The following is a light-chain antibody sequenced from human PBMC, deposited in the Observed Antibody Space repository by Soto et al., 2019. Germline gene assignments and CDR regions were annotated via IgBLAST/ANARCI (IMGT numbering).Light chain of an antibody. CDR2: KVS. V-gene: IGKV2-30*02. CDR3: MQGTHWPIT. J-gene: IGKJ5*01. Sequence: DVVITQSPISLPVTLGQPASISCMSNQSLVHSDGIAYFSWFQQRPGRSPRRLIYKVSNRDSGVPARFSGSGSGTDFALKISRVEAEDVGVYYCMQGTHWPITFGQGTRLAIK. CDR1: QSLVHSDGIAY.